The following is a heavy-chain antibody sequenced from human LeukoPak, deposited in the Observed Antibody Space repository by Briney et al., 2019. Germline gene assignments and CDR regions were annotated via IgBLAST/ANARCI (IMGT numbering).Heavy chain of an antibody. CDR1: GYTFTDYY. CDR3: SREDY. Sequence: ASVTVSCKASGYTFTDYYLHWVRQAPGQGLEWVGWINPNSGVTNYAQKFQGRGSMTSDTSISTVYMELSRLRSDDTAVYYCSREDYWGQGTLVTVSS. V-gene: IGHV1-2*02. CDR2: INPNSGVT. J-gene: IGHJ4*02.